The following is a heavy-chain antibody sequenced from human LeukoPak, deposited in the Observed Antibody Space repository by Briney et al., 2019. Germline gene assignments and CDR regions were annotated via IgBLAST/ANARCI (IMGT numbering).Heavy chain of an antibody. D-gene: IGHD3-10*02. J-gene: IGHJ6*03. CDR1: GCTFTGYY. CDR3: ARGGTMIGYYYYMDV. CDR2: INPNSGGT. V-gene: IGHV1-2*02. Sequence: GASVKVSCKASGCTFTGYYMHWVRQAPGQGLEWMGWINPNSGGTNYAQKFQGRVTMTRDTSISTAYMELSRLRSDDTAVYYCARGGTMIGYYYYMDVWGKGTTVTVSS.